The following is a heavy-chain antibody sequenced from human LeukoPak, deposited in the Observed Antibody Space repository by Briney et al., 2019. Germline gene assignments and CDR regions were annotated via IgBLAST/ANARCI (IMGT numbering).Heavy chain of an antibody. CDR1: GFTFSSYA. CDR2: ISGSGGST. D-gene: IGHD2-15*01. J-gene: IGHJ4*02. Sequence: GGSLRLSCAASGFTFSSYAMSWVRQAPGKGLEWVSAISGSGGSTYYADSVKGRFTISRDNSKNTLYLQMNSLRAEDTAVYYCAKGALGYCSGGSCRGGDYWGQGTLVIVSS. V-gene: IGHV3-23*01. CDR3: AKGALGYCSGGSCRGGDY.